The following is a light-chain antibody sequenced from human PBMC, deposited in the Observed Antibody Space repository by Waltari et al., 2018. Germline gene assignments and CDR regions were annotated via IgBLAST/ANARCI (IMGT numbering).Light chain of an antibody. CDR1: SSDVGGYNS. CDR3: SSYTSSSTWV. CDR2: DVS. Sequence: QSALTQPASVSGSPGQSITIPCTGTSSDVGGYNSVSWYQQHPGKAPKFMIYDVSKRPSGVSNRFSGSKSGNTASLTISGLQAEDEADYCCSSYTSSSTWVFGGGTKLTVL. V-gene: IGLV2-14*01. J-gene: IGLJ3*02.